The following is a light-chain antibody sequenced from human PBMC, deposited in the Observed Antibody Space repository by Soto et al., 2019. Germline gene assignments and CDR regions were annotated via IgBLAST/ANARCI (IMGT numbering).Light chain of an antibody. CDR1: QSISTW. Sequence: IQVIHFPSALSPSVGPSVTISCQATQSISTWLASYQQKPRTPPNLLIYQASTLESGVPSSFSGSRSATEFTLTVSSLQPHDFATYYCQQYNDSFPYTFGQGTRLEIK. CDR3: QQYNDSFPYT. CDR2: QAS. V-gene: IGKV1-5*03. J-gene: IGKJ2*01.